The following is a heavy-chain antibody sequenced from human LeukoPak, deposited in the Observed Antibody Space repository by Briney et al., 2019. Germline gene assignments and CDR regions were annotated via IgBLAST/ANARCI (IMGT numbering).Heavy chain of an antibody. V-gene: IGHV3-21*01. D-gene: IGHD3-10*01. CDR3: ARGSVVRGVLNYYGMDV. CDR2: ISSSSSYI. CDR1: GFTFSSYS. Sequence: GGSLRLSCAASGFTFSSYSMNWVRQAPGKGLEWVSSISSSSSYIYYADSVKGQFTISRDNAKNSLYLQMNSLRAEDTAVYYCARGSVVRGVLNYYGMDVWGKGTTVTVSS. J-gene: IGHJ6*04.